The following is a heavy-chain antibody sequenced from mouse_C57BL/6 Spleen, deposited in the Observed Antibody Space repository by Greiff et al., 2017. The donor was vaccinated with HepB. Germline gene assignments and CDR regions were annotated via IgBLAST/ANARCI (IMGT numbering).Heavy chain of an antibody. Sequence: EVKLMESGGGLVKPGGSLKLSCAASGFTFSSYAMSWVRQTPEKRLEWVATISDGGSYTYYPDNVKGRFTISRDNAKNNLYLQMSHLKSEDTAMYYCAREGIYYYGSSYAMDYWGQGTSVTVSS. J-gene: IGHJ4*01. CDR2: ISDGGSYT. CDR3: AREGIYYYGSSYAMDY. D-gene: IGHD1-1*01. V-gene: IGHV5-4*01. CDR1: GFTFSSYA.